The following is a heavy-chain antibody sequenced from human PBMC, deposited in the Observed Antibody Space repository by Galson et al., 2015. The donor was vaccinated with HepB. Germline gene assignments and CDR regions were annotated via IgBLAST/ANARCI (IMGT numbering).Heavy chain of an antibody. CDR2: MNPNSGNT. J-gene: IGHJ5*02. D-gene: IGHD1-26*01. Sequence: SVKVSCKASGYTFTSYDINWVRQATGQGLEWMGWMNPNSGNTGYAQKFQGRVTMTRNTSISTAHMELSSLRSEDTAVYYCARRRGSYMRGWFDPWGQGTLVTVSS. V-gene: IGHV1-8*01. CDR3: ARRRGSYMRGWFDP. CDR1: GYTFTSYD.